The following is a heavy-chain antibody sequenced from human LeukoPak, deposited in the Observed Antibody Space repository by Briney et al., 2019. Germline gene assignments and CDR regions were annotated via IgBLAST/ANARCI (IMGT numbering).Heavy chain of an antibody. V-gene: IGHV3-48*02. J-gene: IGHJ6*02. CDR3: ARNLRSSGWYLVYYYGMDV. CDR1: GFTFSSYS. CDR2: ISSSSSTI. D-gene: IGHD6-19*01. Sequence: PGGSLRLSCAASGFTFSSYSMNWVRQAPGKGLEWVSYISSSSSTIYYADSVKGRFTISRDNAKNSLYPQMNSLRDEDTAVYYCARNLRSSGWYLVYYYGMDVWGQGTTVTVSS.